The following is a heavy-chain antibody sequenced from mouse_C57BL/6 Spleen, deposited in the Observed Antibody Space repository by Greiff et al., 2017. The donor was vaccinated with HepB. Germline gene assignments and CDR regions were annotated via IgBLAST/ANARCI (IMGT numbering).Heavy chain of an antibody. CDR3: ARSLITTVVSDV. CDR1: GYTFTSYW. J-gene: IGHJ1*03. Sequence: QVQLQQPGAELVKPGASVKMSCKASGYTFTSYWITWVKQRPGQGLEWIGDIYPGSGSTNYNEKFKSKATLTVDTSSSTAYMQLSSLTSEDSAVYYCARSLITTVVSDVWGTGTTVTVSS. V-gene: IGHV1-55*01. D-gene: IGHD1-1*01. CDR2: IYPGSGST.